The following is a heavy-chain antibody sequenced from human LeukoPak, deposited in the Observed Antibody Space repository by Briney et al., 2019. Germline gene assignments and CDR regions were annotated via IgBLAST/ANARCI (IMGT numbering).Heavy chain of an antibody. J-gene: IGHJ5*02. Sequence: SETLSLTCAVYGGSFSGYYWSWIRQPPGKGLEWIGEMNHSGSTNNNPSLKSRVTFSVDTSKNQFSLKLSSVTAADTAVYYCARGRWFDPWGQGTLVTVSS. CDR2: MNHSGST. CDR3: ARGRWFDP. V-gene: IGHV4-34*01. CDR1: GGSFSGYY.